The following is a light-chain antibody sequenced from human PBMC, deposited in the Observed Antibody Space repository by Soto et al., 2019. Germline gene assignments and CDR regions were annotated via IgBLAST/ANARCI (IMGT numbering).Light chain of an antibody. J-gene: IGKJ3*01. CDR1: QSVTSSF. Sequence: EIVLTQSPGTLSLSPGERAILTCRASQSVTSSFVAWYQQRPGQAPRLLIYGASTRASGISDRFSGSGSGTDFTLTISRLAPEDCAVYYCHHYGSSPLTFGPATKVDIK. CDR2: GAS. CDR3: HHYGSSPLT. V-gene: IGKV3-20*01.